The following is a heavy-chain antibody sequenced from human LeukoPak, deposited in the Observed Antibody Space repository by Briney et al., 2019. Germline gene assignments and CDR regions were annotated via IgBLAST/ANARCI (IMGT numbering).Heavy chain of an antibody. CDR2: INPNSGGT. D-gene: IGHD1-26*01. Sequence: ASVKVSCKASGYTFTGSYMHWVRQAPGQGLEWMGWINPNSGGTNYAQKFQGRVTMTRDTSISTAYMELSRLRSDDTAVYSCARDSGSYYFDYWGQGTLVTVSS. CDR3: ARDSGSYYFDY. V-gene: IGHV1-2*02. J-gene: IGHJ4*02. CDR1: GYTFTGSY.